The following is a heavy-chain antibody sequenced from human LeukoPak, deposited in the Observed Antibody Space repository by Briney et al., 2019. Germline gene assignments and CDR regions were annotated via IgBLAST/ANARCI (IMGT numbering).Heavy chain of an antibody. D-gene: IGHD2-2*01. V-gene: IGHV4-39*01. J-gene: IGHJ4*02. Sequence: SETLSLTCTVSGGSISSSSYYWGWIRQPPGKGLEWIGSFYYSGSTYYNPSLKSRVTISVDTSKNQFSLKLSSVTAADTAVYYCARHYSIVVVPAAIFDYCGQGTLVTVSS. CDR1: GGSISSSSYY. CDR2: FYYSGST. CDR3: ARHYSIVVVPAAIFDY.